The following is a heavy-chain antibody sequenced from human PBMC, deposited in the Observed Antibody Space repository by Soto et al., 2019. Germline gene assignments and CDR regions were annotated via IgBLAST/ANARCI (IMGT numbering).Heavy chain of an antibody. CDR1: GFTFSSYS. CDR2: ISSSSSTI. V-gene: IGHV3-48*02. D-gene: IGHD3-10*01. J-gene: IGHJ6*02. CDR3: ARRSGYYGSGSYYRAYYYYGMDV. Sequence: EVQLVESGGGLVQPGGSLRLSCAASGFTFSSYSMNWVRQAPGKGLEWVSYISSSSSTIYYADSVKGRFTISRDNAKNSLYLQLNSLRDEDTAVYYCARRSGYYGSGSYYRAYYYYGMDVWGQGTTVNVSS.